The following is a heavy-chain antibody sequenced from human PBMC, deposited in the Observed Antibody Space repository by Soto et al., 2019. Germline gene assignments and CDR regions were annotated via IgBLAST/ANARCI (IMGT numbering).Heavy chain of an antibody. V-gene: IGHV1-18*01. Sequence: QVQLVQSGAEVKKPGASVKVSCKASGYTFTSYGISWVRQAPGQGLEWMGWISAYNGNTKHAQKLQGRVTMTTDTRTSTGYMGLRSLRSDDTAVYYCAREPNHFDYWGQGTLVTVSS. CDR3: AREPNHFDY. CDR1: GYTFTSYG. J-gene: IGHJ4*02. CDR2: ISAYNGNT.